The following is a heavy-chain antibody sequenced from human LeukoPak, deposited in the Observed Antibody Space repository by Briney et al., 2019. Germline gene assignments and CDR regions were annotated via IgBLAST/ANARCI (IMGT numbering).Heavy chain of an antibody. V-gene: IGHV4-59*12. CDR2: IYYSGST. CDR1: GGSISSYY. D-gene: IGHD3-10*01. CDR3: ARDQPLGFGPTR. J-gene: IGHJ4*02. Sequence: SETLSLTCTVSGGSISSYYWSWIRQPPGKGLEWIGYIYYSGSTNYNPSLKSRVTISVDTSKNQFSLKLSSVTAADTAVYYCARDQPLGFGPTRWGQGTLVTVSS.